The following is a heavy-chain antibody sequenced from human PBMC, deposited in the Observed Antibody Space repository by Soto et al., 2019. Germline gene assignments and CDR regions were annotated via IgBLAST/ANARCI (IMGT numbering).Heavy chain of an antibody. CDR2: IWYDGSNK. V-gene: IGHV3-33*01. CDR3: ATGSGSYYNEGTARFDY. CDR1: GFTFSSYG. J-gene: IGHJ4*02. Sequence: QVQLVESGGGVVQPGRSLRLSCAASGFTFSSYGMHWVRQAPGKGLEWVAVIWYDGSNKYYADSVKGRFTISRDNSKNSLYLQMNSLRAEDTAVYYCATGSGSYYNEGTARFDYWGQGTLVTVSS. D-gene: IGHD3-10*01.